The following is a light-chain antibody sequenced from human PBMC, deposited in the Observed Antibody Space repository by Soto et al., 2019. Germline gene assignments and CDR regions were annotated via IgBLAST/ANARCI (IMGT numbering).Light chain of an antibody. V-gene: IGKV1-39*01. CDR3: QQSHSTPLT. J-gene: IGKJ4*01. CDR1: QSISSY. CDR2: GAS. Sequence: DIQMTQSPSSLSASVGDRVTITCRASQSISSYLNWYQQKPGKAPKVLISGASSLQSGVPLRFSGSGSGTDFTLTISSLQSEDFASYYCQQSHSTPLTFGGVTMVEIK.